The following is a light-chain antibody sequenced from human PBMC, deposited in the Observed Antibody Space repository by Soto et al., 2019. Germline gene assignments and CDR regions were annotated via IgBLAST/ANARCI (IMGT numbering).Light chain of an antibody. CDR1: QGIDSS. J-gene: IGKJ4*01. CDR2: AAS. Sequence: DVQMTQSQSSLSASVGDRVTITCRASQGIDSSFAWYQEKTGKDPKLLIYAASSLQSGVQSRFSGSGSGTEFTLTLRSLQPEELATYYCLTHYNYRLTFGEGNRGDIK. V-gene: IGKV1-9*01. CDR3: LTHYNYRLT.